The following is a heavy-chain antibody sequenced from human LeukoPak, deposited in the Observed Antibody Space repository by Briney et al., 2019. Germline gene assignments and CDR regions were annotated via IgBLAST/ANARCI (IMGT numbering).Heavy chain of an antibody. J-gene: IGHJ4*02. CDR1: GYTFTGYY. D-gene: IGHD3-9*01. CDR3: ARGDNYDILTGYQTPSHLSDY. Sequence: ASVKVSCKASGYTFTGYYVHWVRQAPGQGLEWMGWINPNSGDTNFAQEFQGRVTMTRDTSISTAYMELSRLRSDDTAVYYCARGDNYDILTGYQTPSHLSDYWGQGTLVTVSS. V-gene: IGHV1-2*02. CDR2: INPNSGDT.